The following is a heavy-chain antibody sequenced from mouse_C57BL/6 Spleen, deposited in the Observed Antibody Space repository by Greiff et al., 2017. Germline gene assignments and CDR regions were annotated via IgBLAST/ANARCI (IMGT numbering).Heavy chain of an antibody. D-gene: IGHD1-1*01. CDR2: INPNYGTT. V-gene: IGHV1-39*01. Sequence: EVKLQQSGPELVKPGASVKISCKASGYSFTDYNMNWVKQSNGKSLEWIGVINPNYGTTSYNQKFKGKATLTVDQSSSTAYMQLNSLTSEDSAVYYCAREEFYYGSSGHYYAMDYWGQGTSVTVSS. J-gene: IGHJ4*01. CDR1: GYSFTDYN. CDR3: AREEFYYGSSGHYYAMDY.